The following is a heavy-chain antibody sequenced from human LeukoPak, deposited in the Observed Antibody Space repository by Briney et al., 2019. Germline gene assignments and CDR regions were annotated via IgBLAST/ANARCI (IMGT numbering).Heavy chain of an antibody. CDR1: GFTFSGYS. CDR3: ARGLGYCSGGSCHDY. CDR2: ISSSSSYI. D-gene: IGHD2-15*01. Sequence: GGSLRLSCAASGFTFSGYSMNWVRQAPGKGLEWVSSISSSSSYIYYADSVKGRFTISRDNAKNSLYLQMNSLRAEDTAVYYCARGLGYCSGGSCHDYWGQGTLVTVSS. V-gene: IGHV3-21*01. J-gene: IGHJ4*02.